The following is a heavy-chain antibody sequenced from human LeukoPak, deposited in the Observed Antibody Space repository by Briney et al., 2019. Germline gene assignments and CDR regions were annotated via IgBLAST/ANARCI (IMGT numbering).Heavy chain of an antibody. Sequence: SQTLSLTCAISGDSVSSNSVAWNWIRQSPSRGLEWLGRAYYRSKWFSDYAVSVKSRITINPDTSKNQFSLQLNSVTPEDTAVYNCARKVGSYFDYWGQGTLVTVSS. CDR1: GDSVSSNSVA. CDR3: ARKVGSYFDY. D-gene: IGHD1-26*01. CDR2: AYYRSKWFS. V-gene: IGHV6-1*01. J-gene: IGHJ4*02.